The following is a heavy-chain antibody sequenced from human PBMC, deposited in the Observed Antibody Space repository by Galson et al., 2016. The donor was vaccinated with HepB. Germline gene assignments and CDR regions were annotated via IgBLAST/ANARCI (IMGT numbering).Heavy chain of an antibody. CDR2: TSHTGST. Sequence: SETLSLTCAVYGDSVTGYYCSWIRQPPGKGLEWIGETSHTGSTNYNPTLTSRVTISGDTSKNHFSLKLASVTAADTAVYYCARGIHVWGSHRFKRFDLWGQGTLVTVSS. V-gene: IGHV4-34*01. D-gene: IGHD3-16*02. J-gene: IGHJ5*02. CDR3: ARGIHVWGSHRFKRFDL. CDR1: GDSVTGYY.